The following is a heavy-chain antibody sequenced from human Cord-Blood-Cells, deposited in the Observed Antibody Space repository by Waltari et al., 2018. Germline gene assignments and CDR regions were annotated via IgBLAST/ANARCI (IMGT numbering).Heavy chain of an antibody. CDR3: ARGGGSSWYYYYGMDV. CDR1: GFTVSSTY. J-gene: IGHJ6*02. CDR2: IYSGGST. D-gene: IGHD6-13*01. V-gene: IGHV3-53*02. Sequence: EVQLVETGGGLIQPGGSLRLSCAASGFTVSSTYMTWVRQPPGKGLEWVSVIYSGGSTYYADSVKGRFTISRDNSKNTLYLQMNSLRAEDTAVYYCARGGGSSWYYYYGMDVWGQGTTVTVSS.